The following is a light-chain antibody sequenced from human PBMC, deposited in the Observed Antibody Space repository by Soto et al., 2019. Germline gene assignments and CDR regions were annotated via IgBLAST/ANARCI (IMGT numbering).Light chain of an antibody. CDR2: AAS. Sequence: DIQMTQSPSSLSASVGDRVTITCRASQSISSYLNWYQQKPGKAPQLLIYAASSLQSGVTSRFSGSGSGTDFTLSISSLQPEDFATYYGQQSYSTPWTYGKGTRVEIK. CDR1: QSISSY. J-gene: IGKJ1*01. V-gene: IGKV1-39*01. CDR3: QQSYSTPWT.